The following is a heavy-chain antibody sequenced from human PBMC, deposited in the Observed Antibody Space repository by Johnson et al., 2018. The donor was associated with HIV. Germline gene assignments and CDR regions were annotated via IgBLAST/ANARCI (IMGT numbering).Heavy chain of an antibody. D-gene: IGHD1-14*01. V-gene: IGHV3-11*04. CDR1: GFTFSDYY. Sequence: QVQLVESGGGVVQPGRSLRLSCAASGFTFSDYYMSWIRQAPGKGLEWVSYISSSGSTIYYADSVKGRFIISRDNAKNSLYLQMTSLRAEDTAVYYCATRDPTYRPGSFDLWGQGTMVTVSS. CDR3: ATRDPTYRPGSFDL. CDR2: ISSSGSTI. J-gene: IGHJ3*01.